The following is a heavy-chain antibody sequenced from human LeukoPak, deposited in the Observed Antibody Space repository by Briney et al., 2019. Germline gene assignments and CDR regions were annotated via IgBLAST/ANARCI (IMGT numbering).Heavy chain of an antibody. J-gene: IGHJ4*02. V-gene: IGHV4-59*01. CDR2: IYYSGST. Sequence: SETLSLTCTVSGGSISSYYWSWIRQPPGKGLEWIGDIYYSGSTNYNPSLKSRVTISVDTSKNQFSLKLSSVTAADTAVYYCAREGGYCSSTSCYGQFDYWGQGTLVTVSS. CDR1: GGSISSYY. CDR3: AREGGYCSSTSCYGQFDY. D-gene: IGHD2-2*01.